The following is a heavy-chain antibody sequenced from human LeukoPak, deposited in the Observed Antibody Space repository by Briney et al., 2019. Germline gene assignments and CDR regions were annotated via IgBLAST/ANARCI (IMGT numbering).Heavy chain of an antibody. CDR3: ARAEGDILTGQAEYYFDY. D-gene: IGHD3-9*01. Sequence: GASVKVSCKASGYTFTSYGISWVRQAPGQGLEWVGWINPNSGGTNYAQKFQGRVTMTRDTSISTAYMELSRLRSDDTAVYYCARAEGDILTGQAEYYFDYWGQGTLVTVSS. CDR1: GYTFTSYG. J-gene: IGHJ4*02. CDR2: INPNSGGT. V-gene: IGHV1-2*02.